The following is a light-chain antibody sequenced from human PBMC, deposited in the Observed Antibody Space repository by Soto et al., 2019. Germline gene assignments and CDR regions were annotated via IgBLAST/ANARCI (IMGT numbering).Light chain of an antibody. CDR3: QQYGSSPYT. Sequence: EIVLTQSPGTLSLSPGERATLSCRASQSVSSSYLAWYPQKPGQAPRLLIYGASSRATGIPDRFSGSGSGTDFPLTISRLEPEDFAVYYCQQYGSSPYTLGQGTKLEIK. V-gene: IGKV3-20*01. CDR2: GAS. CDR1: QSVSSSY. J-gene: IGKJ2*01.